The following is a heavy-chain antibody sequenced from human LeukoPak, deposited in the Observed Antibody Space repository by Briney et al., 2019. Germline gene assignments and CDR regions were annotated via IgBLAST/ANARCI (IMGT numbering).Heavy chain of an antibody. J-gene: IGHJ4*02. CDR2: IYHSGST. CDR3: ARVIYDSSGYPNLDY. D-gene: IGHD3-22*01. Sequence: PSETLSLTCTVSGYSISSGYYWGWIRQPPGKGLEWIGSIYHSGSTYYNPSLKNRVTISVDTSKNQFSLKLSSVTAADTAVYYCARVIYDSSGYPNLDYWGQGTLVTVSS. V-gene: IGHV4-38-2*02. CDR1: GYSISSGYY.